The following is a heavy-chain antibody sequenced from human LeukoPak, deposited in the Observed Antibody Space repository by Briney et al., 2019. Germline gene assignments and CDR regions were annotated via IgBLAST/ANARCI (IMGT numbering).Heavy chain of an antibody. CDR1: GFTFSNYA. CDR3: AKGPMGRGFDY. J-gene: IGHJ4*02. D-gene: IGHD3-10*01. V-gene: IGHV3-23*01. CDR2: ISVSGGNT. Sequence: GGSLRLSCAASGFTFSNYAMNWVRQAPGKGLEWVSAISVSGGNTYYSDSVKGRFTISRDNSKNTLYLQMNSLRAEDTAIYYCAKGPMGRGFDYWGQGTLVTVSS.